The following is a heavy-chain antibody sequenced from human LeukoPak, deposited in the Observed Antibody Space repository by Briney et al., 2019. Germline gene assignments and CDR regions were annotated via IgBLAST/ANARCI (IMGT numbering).Heavy chain of an antibody. D-gene: IGHD2/OR15-2a*01. CDR2: IKEDGSLK. Sequence: GGSLRLSCAASGFGFSNFWMSWVRQAPGKGPEWVANIKEDGSLKDYVDSVEGRFTVSRDNAKNTLYLQMNSLRLEDTAVYYCVRDWAPASMQAAPFDCWGQGTLVTVSS. CDR3: VRDWAPASMQAAPFDC. J-gene: IGHJ4*02. V-gene: IGHV3-7*01. CDR1: GFGFSNFW.